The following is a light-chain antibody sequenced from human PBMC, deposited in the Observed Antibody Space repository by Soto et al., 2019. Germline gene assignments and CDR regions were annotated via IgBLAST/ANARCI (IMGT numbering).Light chain of an antibody. J-gene: IGKJ1*01. V-gene: IGKV3-20*01. CDR1: QSVSSSY. CDR3: QQYGSSSWT. CDR2: AAS. Sequence: EIALTQSPGTLSLSPGERATLSCRASQSVSSSYLAWYQQKPGQAPRLLIYAASSRATGIPDRFSGSGSGTDFTLTISRLEPEEFAVYYCQQYGSSSWTFGQGTTVEIK.